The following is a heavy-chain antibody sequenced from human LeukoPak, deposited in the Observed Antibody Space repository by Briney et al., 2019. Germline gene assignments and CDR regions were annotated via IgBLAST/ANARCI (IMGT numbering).Heavy chain of an antibody. Sequence: GASVKVSCKASGYTFTNYDINWMRQATGQGLEWAGWMNPHSGNTGYVQKFQGRVSMTRDTSISTAYMEVTSLRSEDTAVYYCARGRKYNWRPGADVFDMWGQGRMVTVSS. D-gene: IGHD1-20*01. CDR3: ARGRKYNWRPGADVFDM. CDR1: GYTFTNYD. CDR2: MNPHSGNT. V-gene: IGHV1-8*01. J-gene: IGHJ3*02.